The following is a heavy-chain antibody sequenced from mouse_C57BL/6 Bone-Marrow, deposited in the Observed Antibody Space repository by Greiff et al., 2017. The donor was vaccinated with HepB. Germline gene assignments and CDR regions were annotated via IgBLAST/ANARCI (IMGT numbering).Heavy chain of an antibody. CDR3: ARGDYDYWDY. CDR1: GYSITSGYY. D-gene: IGHD2-4*01. V-gene: IGHV3-6*01. Sequence: EVQLQESGPGLVKPSQSLSLTCSVTGYSITSGYYWNWIRQFPGNKLEWMGYISYDGSNNYNPSLKNRISITRDKSKNQFFLKLNSVTTEDTATYYCARGDYDYWDYWGQGTTLTVSS. J-gene: IGHJ2*01. CDR2: ISYDGSN.